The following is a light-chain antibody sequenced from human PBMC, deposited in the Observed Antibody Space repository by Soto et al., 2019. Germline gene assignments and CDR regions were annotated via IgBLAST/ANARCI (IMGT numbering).Light chain of an antibody. V-gene: IGKV3-20*01. J-gene: IGKJ1*01. CDR1: QSVSNNY. Sequence: EFVLTQSPGTLSLSPGERATLSCRASQSVSNNYLAWYQQKPGQAPGLLIYGASSRATGIPDRFSGSGSGTDFILTISRLEPEDFAVYYCQQYGSSPRTFGQGTKVEVK. CDR2: GAS. CDR3: QQYGSSPRT.